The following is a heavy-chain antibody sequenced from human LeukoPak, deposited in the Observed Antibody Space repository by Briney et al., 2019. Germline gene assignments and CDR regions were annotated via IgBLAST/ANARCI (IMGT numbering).Heavy chain of an antibody. CDR1: GFTFSSYA. Sequence: GGSLRPSCEASGFTFSSYAMYWVRQAPGKGLEWVAFIRYDGSNKYYADSVKGRFTISRDNSKNTLYLQMNSLRAEDTAVYYCAKAEEMATIQPSDYWGQGTLVTVSS. CDR3: AKAEEMATIQPSDY. D-gene: IGHD5-24*01. CDR2: IRYDGSNK. V-gene: IGHV3-30*02. J-gene: IGHJ4*02.